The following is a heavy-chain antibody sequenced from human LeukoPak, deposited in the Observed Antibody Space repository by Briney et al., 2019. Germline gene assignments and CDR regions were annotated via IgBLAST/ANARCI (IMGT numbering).Heavy chain of an antibody. CDR3: ARQEPYDFWSGYYYYYGIDV. J-gene: IGHJ6*02. V-gene: IGHV4-39*01. Sequence: SETLSLTCTVSGGSISSSSYYWGWIRQPPGKGLEWIGSIYYSGSTYYNPSLKSRVTISVDTSKNQFSLKLSSVTAADTAVYYCARQEPYDFWSGYYYYYGIDVWGQGTTVTVSS. CDR2: IYYSGST. D-gene: IGHD3-3*01. CDR1: GGSISSSSYY.